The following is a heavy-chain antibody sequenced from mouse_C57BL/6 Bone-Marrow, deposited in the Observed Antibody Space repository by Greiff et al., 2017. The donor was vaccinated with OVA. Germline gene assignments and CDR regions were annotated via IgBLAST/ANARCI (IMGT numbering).Heavy chain of an antibody. CDR1: GYTFTSYW. Sequence: QVQLKQPGAELVRPGSSVKLSCKASGYTFTSYWMHWVKQRPIQGLEWIGNIDPSDSETHYNQKFKDKATLTVDKSSSTAYMQLSSLTSEDSAVYYCARGRLTGTSWFAYWGQGTLVTVSA. CDR3: ARGRLTGTSWFAY. J-gene: IGHJ3*01. D-gene: IGHD4-1*01. V-gene: IGHV1-52*01. CDR2: IDPSDSET.